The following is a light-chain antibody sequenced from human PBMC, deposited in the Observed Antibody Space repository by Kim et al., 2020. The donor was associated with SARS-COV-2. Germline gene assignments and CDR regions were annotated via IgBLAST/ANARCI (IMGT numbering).Light chain of an antibody. CDR3: QAWDSSTAGV. CDR1: KLGDKY. CDR2: QDS. V-gene: IGLV3-1*01. J-gene: IGLJ1*01. Sequence: VSPGQTASINCSGDKLGDKYGCWYQQKPGQSPVLVIYQDSKRPSGIPERFSGSNSGNTATLTISGTQAMDEADYYCQAWDSSTAGVFGTGTKVTVL.